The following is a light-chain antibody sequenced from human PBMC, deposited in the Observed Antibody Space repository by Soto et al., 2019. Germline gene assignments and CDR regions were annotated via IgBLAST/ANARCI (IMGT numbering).Light chain of an antibody. CDR3: SSYTSRSTPA. Sequence: QSALTQPASVSGSPGQSITISCTGTSSDVGGYNYVSWYQQHPGKAPKLMIYEVSNRHSGVSNRFSGSKSGNTASLTISGLQAEAEADYYCSSYTSRSTPAFGGGTKVTVL. V-gene: IGLV2-14*01. CDR2: EVS. J-gene: IGLJ3*02. CDR1: SSDVGGYNY.